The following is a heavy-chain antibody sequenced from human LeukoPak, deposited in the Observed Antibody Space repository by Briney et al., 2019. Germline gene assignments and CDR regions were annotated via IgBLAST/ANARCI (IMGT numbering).Heavy chain of an antibody. V-gene: IGHV4-4*09. CDR2: IYTSGST. J-gene: IGHJ6*03. D-gene: IGHD3-16*01. Sequence: SETLSLTCTVSGGSISSYYWSWIRQPLGKGLEWIGYIYTSGSTNYNPSLKSRVTISVDTSKNQFSLKLSSVTAADTAVYYCARGLYDYVWGSYYYYYMDVWGKGTTVTVSS. CDR1: GGSISSYY. CDR3: ARGLYDYVWGSYYYYYMDV.